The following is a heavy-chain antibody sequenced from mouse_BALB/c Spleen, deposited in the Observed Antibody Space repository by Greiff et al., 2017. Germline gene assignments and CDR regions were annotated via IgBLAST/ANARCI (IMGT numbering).Heavy chain of an antibody. Sequence: VQLQQPGAELVKPGASVKLSCKASGYTFTSYWMHWVKQRPGQGLEWIGEINPSNGRTNYNEKFKSKATLTVDKSSSTAYMQLSSLTSEDSAVYYCASRVYYGNYVLFADWGQGTLVTVSA. V-gene: IGHV1S81*02. CDR3: ASRVYYGNYVLFAD. CDR2: INPSNGRT. CDR1: GYTFTSYW. J-gene: IGHJ3*01. D-gene: IGHD2-1*01.